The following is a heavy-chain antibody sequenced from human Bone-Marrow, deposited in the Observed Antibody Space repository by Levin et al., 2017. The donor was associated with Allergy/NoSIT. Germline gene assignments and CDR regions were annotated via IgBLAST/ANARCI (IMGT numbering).Heavy chain of an antibody. D-gene: IGHD3-9*01. V-gene: IGHV2-5*02. Sequence: SGPTLVKPTQTLTLTCTFGGFSLSANTMGVAWVRQSPGKALEWLALLYSEDDKRYSPSLQDRITITKDSSKNQVFLTLTNVDSPDTGTYFCTHAGRLGPRAADWVRNTFDYWGQGARVTVSS. CDR1: GFSLSANTMG. J-gene: IGHJ4*02. CDR3: THAGRLGPRAADWVRNTFDY. CDR2: LYSEDDK.